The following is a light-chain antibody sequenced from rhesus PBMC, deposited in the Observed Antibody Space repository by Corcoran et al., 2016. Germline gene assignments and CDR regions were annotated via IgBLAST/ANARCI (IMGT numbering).Light chain of an antibody. J-gene: IGKJ4*01. CDR3: LQYSSSPRALT. CDR2: KAS. Sequence: DIQMTQSPSSLSASVGDTVTITCRASQSISSWLDWYQQKPGKAPKLLIYKASSLQSGVPSRFSGSGYGTDFTLTISSLQPEDFATYYCLQYSSSPRALTFGGGTKVELK. V-gene: IGKV1-22*01. CDR1: QSISSW.